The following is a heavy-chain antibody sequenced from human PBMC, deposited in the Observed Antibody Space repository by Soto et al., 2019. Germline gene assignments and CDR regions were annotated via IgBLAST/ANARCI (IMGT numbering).Heavy chain of an antibody. Sequence: PGGSLRLSCAATGFNFGSYAMGWVRQAPGKGLEWVSGVSGSGSSPNYADSVKGRLTISKDKSKNTLYLDLNNLRSEDTAVYFCVKGKESGYRGAFDSWGQGTMVTVSS. CDR2: VSGSGSSP. V-gene: IGHV3-23*01. J-gene: IGHJ4*02. CDR3: VKGKESGYRGAFDS. CDR1: GFNFGSYA. D-gene: IGHD5-18*01.